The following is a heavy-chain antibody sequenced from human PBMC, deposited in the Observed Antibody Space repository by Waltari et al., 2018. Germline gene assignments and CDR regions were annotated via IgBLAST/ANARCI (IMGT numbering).Heavy chain of an antibody. D-gene: IGHD2-15*01. CDR1: GGSFSGYY. V-gene: IGHV4-34*01. CDR2: INHSGST. Sequence: QVQLQQWGAGLLKPSETLSLTCAVYGGSFSGYYWSWIRQPPGKGLEWIGEINHSGSTSYNPSRKSRVTISVDTSKNQFSLKLSSVTAADTAVYYCARVYCSGGSCYDAFDIWGQGTMVTVSS. CDR3: ARVYCSGGSCYDAFDI. J-gene: IGHJ3*02.